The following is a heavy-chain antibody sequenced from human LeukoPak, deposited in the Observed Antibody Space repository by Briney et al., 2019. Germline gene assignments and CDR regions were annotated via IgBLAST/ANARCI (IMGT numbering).Heavy chain of an antibody. CDR2: IRQDGNER. V-gene: IGHV3-7*05. Sequence: GGSLRLSCAASGFTFSSFWMTWVRQAPGKGLEWVANIRQDGNERYYVDSVKGRFTISRDNAKNSLYLQMNSLRAGDTAIYYCARNVDNWGQGTLVTVSS. CDR1: GFTFSSFW. J-gene: IGHJ4*02. CDR3: ARNVDN.